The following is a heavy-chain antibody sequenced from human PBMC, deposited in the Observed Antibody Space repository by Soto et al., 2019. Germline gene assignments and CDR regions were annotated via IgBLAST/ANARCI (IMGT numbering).Heavy chain of an antibody. J-gene: IGHJ4*02. CDR2: IWYDGSNK. D-gene: IGHD6-19*01. V-gene: IGHV3-33*01. CDR3: ARELPGIAVAGYPSFDY. Sequence: QVQLVESGGGVVQPGRSLRLSCAASGFTFSSYGMHWVRQAPGKGLEWVAVIWYDGSNKYYADSVKGRFTISRDNSKNTLYLQMNSLRAEDTAVYYRARELPGIAVAGYPSFDYWGQGTLVTVSS. CDR1: GFTFSSYG.